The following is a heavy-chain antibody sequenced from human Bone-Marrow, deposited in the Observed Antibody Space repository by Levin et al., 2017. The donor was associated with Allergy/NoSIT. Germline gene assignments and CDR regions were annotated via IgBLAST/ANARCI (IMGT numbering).Heavy chain of an antibody. CDR3: ARNGVGTAAGTP. CDR2: IYSGGDT. CDR1: GFSVSRNY. D-gene: IGHD6-13*01. Sequence: PGGSLRLSCAASGFSVSRNYMSWVRQAPGKGLEWVSLIYSGGDTQYADSVKGRFTISRDNSRNTLYLHMNSLRGDDTAVYYCARNGVGTAAGTPWGQGTLVTVSS. J-gene: IGHJ4*02. V-gene: IGHV3-66*01.